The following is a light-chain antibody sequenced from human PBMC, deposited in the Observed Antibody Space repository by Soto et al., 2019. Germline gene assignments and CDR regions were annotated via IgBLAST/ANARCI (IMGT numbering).Light chain of an antibody. V-gene: IGKV3-15*01. CDR3: QQYDTWPRT. CDR1: QSVSNK. Sequence: EIVMTQSPATLSVSPGERATLSCRASQSVSNKLAWYQQKPGQAPRLLIYGASTRATGIPARFSGSGSGTEFTLTISSLQSQDFAVYYCQQYDTWPRTFGQGTKVEIK. CDR2: GAS. J-gene: IGKJ1*01.